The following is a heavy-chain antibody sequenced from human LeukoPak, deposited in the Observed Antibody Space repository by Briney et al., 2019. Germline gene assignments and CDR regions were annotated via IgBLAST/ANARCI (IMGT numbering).Heavy chain of an antibody. D-gene: IGHD5-12*01. V-gene: IGHV3-23*01. CDR2: ISGSGGST. Sequence: PGRSLRLSCAASGFTFSSYAMSWVRQAPGKGLEWVSAISGSGGSTYYADSVKGRFTISRDNSKNTLYLQMNSLRAEDTAVYYCAKGTSGYESFVVGDWGQGTLVTVSS. CDR3: AKGTSGYESFVVGD. J-gene: IGHJ4*02. CDR1: GFTFSSYA.